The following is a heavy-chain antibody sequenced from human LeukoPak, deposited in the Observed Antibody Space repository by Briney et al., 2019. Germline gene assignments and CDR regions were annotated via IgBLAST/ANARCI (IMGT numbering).Heavy chain of an antibody. CDR1: GYTFTGYY. CDR2: INPNSGGT. J-gene: IGHJ4*02. CDR3: ARDTAAADPYYFDY. D-gene: IGHD6-13*01. V-gene: IGHV1-2*02. Sequence: ASVKVSCKASGYTFTGYYMHWVRQAPGQGLEWMGWINPNSGGTDNAQKFQGRVTMTRDTSISTAYMELSRLRSDDTAVYYCARDTAAADPYYFDYWGQGTLVTVSS.